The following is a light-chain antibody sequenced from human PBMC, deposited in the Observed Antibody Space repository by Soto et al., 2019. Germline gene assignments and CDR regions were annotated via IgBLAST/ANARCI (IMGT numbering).Light chain of an antibody. CDR1: QTILYSSNNRNY. J-gene: IGKJ2*01. CDR2: CAS. CDR3: QQYYSPPYT. V-gene: IGKV4-1*01. Sequence: DIVVAQSPDSLAASLGERATINCKSSQTILYSSNNRNYLAWYQQKPGQPPKLLIYCASTRESGVPDRFSGSGSGTDFTLTISSLQAEDVAVYYCQQYYSPPYTFGQGTKLEIK.